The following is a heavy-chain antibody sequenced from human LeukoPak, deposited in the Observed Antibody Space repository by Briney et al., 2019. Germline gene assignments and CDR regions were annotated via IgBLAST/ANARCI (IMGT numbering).Heavy chain of an antibody. D-gene: IGHD6-19*01. CDR3: AKGSKAVLFTRDHYMDV. Sequence: GGSLRLSCAASGFIFRNYGMNWVRQPPGKGLEWVSGVSPNGETAYYADSVKGRFTISRDNSKNTLYLQMNSLRAEDTAVYFCAKGSKAVLFTRDHYMDVWGKGTTVTISS. CDR2: VSPNGETA. V-gene: IGHV3-23*01. CDR1: GFIFRNYG. J-gene: IGHJ6*03.